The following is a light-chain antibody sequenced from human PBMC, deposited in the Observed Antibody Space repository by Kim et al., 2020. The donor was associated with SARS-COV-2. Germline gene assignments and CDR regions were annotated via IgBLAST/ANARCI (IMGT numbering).Light chain of an antibody. CDR1: QSLLYSNGYTY. CDR3: MQPLQTPFT. Sequence: DIVMTQSPLSLSVTPGEPASISCRSSQSLLYSNGYTYLEWYLQKPGQSPQPLIYFASNRASGVPDRFSGSGSGTDFTLKISRVEAEDVGVYYCMQPLQTPFTVGPGTKVDIK. CDR2: FAS. J-gene: IGKJ3*01. V-gene: IGKV2-28*01.